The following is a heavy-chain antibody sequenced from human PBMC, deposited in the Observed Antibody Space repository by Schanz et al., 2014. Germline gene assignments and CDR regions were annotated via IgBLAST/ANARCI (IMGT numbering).Heavy chain of an antibody. J-gene: IGHJ4*02. CDR2: LSFDSRHI. Sequence: EVFLVESGGGLVKPGDSLRLSCTASGFSFDSYNMNWVRQSPGKGLEWVAFLSFDSRHIYYADSVKGRFTISRDNAKSSLHPQMNSRRADDTAVYYCARDGVAATTDFEYWGQGALVTVSS. V-gene: IGHV3-21*06. CDR1: GFSFDSYN. D-gene: IGHD1-1*01. CDR3: ARDGVAATTDFEY.